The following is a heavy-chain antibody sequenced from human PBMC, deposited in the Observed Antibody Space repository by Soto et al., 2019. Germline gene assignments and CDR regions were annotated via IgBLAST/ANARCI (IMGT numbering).Heavy chain of an antibody. J-gene: IGHJ5*01. V-gene: IGHV5-51*01. Sequence: PGESLKISCQTSGYTFTNYWIGWVRQMPGGGLEWLGLIFPRDFDVRYSPSFEGRVTISADRSTATAFLQWRSLGASDSALYFCARLVSLLQPIDSWGQGTPVTVSS. CDR2: IFPRDFDV. CDR1: GYTFTNYW. CDR3: ARLVSLLQPIDS. D-gene: IGHD4-4*01.